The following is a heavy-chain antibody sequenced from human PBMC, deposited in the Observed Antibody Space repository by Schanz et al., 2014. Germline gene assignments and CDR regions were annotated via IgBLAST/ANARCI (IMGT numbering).Heavy chain of an antibody. J-gene: IGHJ4*02. CDR1: GFTFSNHA. D-gene: IGHD3-9*01. Sequence: EVPLLESRGGLAQTGGSLRLSCAASGFTFSNHALSWVRQAPGKGLEWVSGIGGSGDSTHYADSVKGRFIISRDNSKNTLYLQVNSLRAEDTAVYYCAKHVRSLTGNDYWGQGTLVTVSS. CDR2: IGGSGDST. CDR3: AKHVRSLTGNDY. V-gene: IGHV3-23*01.